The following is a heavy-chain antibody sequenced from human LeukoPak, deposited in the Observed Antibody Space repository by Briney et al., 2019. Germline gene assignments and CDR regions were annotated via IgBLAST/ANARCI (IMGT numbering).Heavy chain of an antibody. CDR3: AKAEYGGNGDDY. Sequence: GGSLRLSCAASGFTFSSYEMNWVRQAPGKGLEWVSAISGSGGSTYYADSVKGRFTISRDNSKNTLYLQMNSLRAEDTAVYYCAKAEYGGNGDDYWGQGTLVTVSS. V-gene: IGHV3-23*01. J-gene: IGHJ4*02. CDR1: GFTFSSYE. D-gene: IGHD4-23*01. CDR2: ISGSGGST.